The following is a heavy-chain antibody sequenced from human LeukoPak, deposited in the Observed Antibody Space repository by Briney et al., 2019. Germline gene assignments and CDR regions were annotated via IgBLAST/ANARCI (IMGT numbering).Heavy chain of an antibody. CDR2: ISWNSGSI. CDR3: AKDRYGDYPDALDY. D-gene: IGHD4-17*01. V-gene: IGHV3-9*01. J-gene: IGHJ4*02. Sequence: SGRSLRLPCAASGFTFDDYAMHWVRQAPGKGLEWVSGISWNSGSIGYADSVKGRFTISRDNAKNSLYLQMNSLRAEDTALYYCAKDRYGDYPDALDYWGQGTLVTVSS. CDR1: GFTFDDYA.